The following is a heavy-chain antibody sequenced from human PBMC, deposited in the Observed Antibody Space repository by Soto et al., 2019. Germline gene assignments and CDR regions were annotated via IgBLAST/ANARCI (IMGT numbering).Heavy chain of an antibody. CDR3: VKHHAAYPPHFPY. CDR2: ISNNGGST. J-gene: IGHJ4*01. CDR1: GVIFSDFA. V-gene: IGHV3-64D*06. Sequence: PGWSLRLSCSASGVIFSDFAIHWVRQAPGKGLQYVSAISNNGGSTYYADSVKGRFTISRDNSKSTLFLQMSSLRPEDTAVYYCVKHHAAYPPHFPYW. D-gene: IGHD2-2*01.